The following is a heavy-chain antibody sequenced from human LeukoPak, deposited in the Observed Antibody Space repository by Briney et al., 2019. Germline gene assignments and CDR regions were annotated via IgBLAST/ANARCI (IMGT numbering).Heavy chain of an antibody. V-gene: IGHV3-33*06. D-gene: IGHD6-13*01. CDR1: GFTFSNYG. CDR2: IWYDGSYK. J-gene: IGHJ4*02. CDR3: AKVVQYTASTGTGLDY. Sequence: GGSLRLSYAASGFTFSNYGMQWVRQAPGKGLDWVAVIWYDGSYKYYADSVKGRFTISRDNSKNTLYLQMNSLRAEDTAVYYCAKVVQYTASTGTGLDYWGQGTLVTVSS.